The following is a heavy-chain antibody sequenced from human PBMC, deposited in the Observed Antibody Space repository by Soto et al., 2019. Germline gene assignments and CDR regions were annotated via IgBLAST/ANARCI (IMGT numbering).Heavy chain of an antibody. J-gene: IGHJ6*02. D-gene: IGHD4-17*01. CDR3: AKDHDGDDGYFYYYGMDV. V-gene: IGHV3-23*01. CDR2: ISGSDDST. Sequence: EVQLLESGGGLIQPGGSLRLSCAASGFIFSSYAMTWVRQAPGKGLEWVSAISGSDDSTYYADSVEGRFTISRDNSKNPLYLQMNSLRAEDTAVYYCAKDHDGDDGYFYYYGMDVWGQGTTVTVSS. CDR1: GFIFSSYA.